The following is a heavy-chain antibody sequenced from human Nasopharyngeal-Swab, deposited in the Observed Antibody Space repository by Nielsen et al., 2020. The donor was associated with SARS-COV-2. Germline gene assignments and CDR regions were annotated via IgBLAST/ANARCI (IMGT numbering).Heavy chain of an antibody. CDR1: GFTFSSYE. D-gene: IGHD3-3*01. J-gene: IGHJ6*02. Sequence: GESLNISCAASGFTFSSYEMNWVRQAPGKGLEWVSYISSSGSTIYYADSVKGRFTISRDNAKNSLYLQMNSLRAEDTAVYYCAGGGRSRWVVSRFGVVTQWDVWGQGTTVTVSS. CDR3: AGGGRSRWVVSRFGVVTQWDV. CDR2: ISSSGSTI. V-gene: IGHV3-48*03.